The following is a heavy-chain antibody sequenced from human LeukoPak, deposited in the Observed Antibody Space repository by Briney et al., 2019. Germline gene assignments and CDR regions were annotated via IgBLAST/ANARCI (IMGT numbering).Heavy chain of an antibody. CDR1: GGTFSSYA. Sequence: ASVKVSCKASGGTFSSYAISWVRPAPGQGLEWMGGIIPIFGTANYAQKFQGRVTITADESTSTANMELSSLRSEDTAVYYCACSSESGYYTLDYFDYWGQGTLVTVSS. CDR3: ACSSESGYYTLDYFDY. V-gene: IGHV1-69*01. J-gene: IGHJ4*02. D-gene: IGHD3-3*01. CDR2: IIPIFGTA.